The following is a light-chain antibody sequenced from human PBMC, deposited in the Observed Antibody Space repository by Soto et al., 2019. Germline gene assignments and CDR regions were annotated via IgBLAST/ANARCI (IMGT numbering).Light chain of an antibody. V-gene: IGKV1-39*01. CDR1: RSVAYF. CDR2: AAS. CDR3: QQSYSGTPT. Sequence: DIQLTQSPASLSASIGDRVTITCRASRSVAYFLNWYQHKPGKAPELLIYAASTLETGVPSRFSGTSSGTDFTLTISNLPAEDVGTYFCQQSYSGTPTFGPGTKV. J-gene: IGKJ2*01.